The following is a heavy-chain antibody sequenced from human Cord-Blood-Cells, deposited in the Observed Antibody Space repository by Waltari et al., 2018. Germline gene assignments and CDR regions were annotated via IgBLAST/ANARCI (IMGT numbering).Heavy chain of an antibody. CDR1: GFTFSSYG. CDR2: ISYDGSNK. J-gene: IGHJ3*02. CDR3: AKDQTGDAFDI. D-gene: IGHD7-27*01. V-gene: IGHV3-30*18. Sequence: QVQLVESGGGVVQPGRSLRLSFAASGFTFSSYGTYWVRQAPGKGLEWVAVISYDGSNKYYADSVKGRFTISRDNSKNTLYLQMNSLRAEDTAVYYCAKDQTGDAFDIWGQGTMVTVSS.